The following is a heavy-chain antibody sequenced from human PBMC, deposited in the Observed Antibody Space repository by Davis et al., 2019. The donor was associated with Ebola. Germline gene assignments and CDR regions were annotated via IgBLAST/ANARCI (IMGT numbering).Heavy chain of an antibody. CDR3: ARGGATGYYYYGMDV. D-gene: IGHD1-26*01. J-gene: IGHJ6*02. CDR1: GYTFTSYG. V-gene: IGHV1-2*04. Sequence: ASVKVSCKASGYTFTSYGISWVRQAPGQGLEWMGWINPNSGGTNYAQKFQGWVTMTRDTSISTAYMELSRLRSDDTAVYYCARGGATGYYYYGMDVWGQGTTVTVSS. CDR2: INPNSGGT.